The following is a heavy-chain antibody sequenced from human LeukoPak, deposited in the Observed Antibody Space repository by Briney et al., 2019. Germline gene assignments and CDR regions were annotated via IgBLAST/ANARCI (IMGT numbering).Heavy chain of an antibody. Sequence: PGGSLRLSCAASGFTLSSYWMSWVRQAPGKGLEWVAVISYDGSNKYYADSVKGRFTISRDNSKNTLYLQMNSLRAEDTAVFYCATDQDHGYFRQWGQGTLLTVSS. CDR2: ISYDGSNK. D-gene: IGHD4-17*01. V-gene: IGHV3-30*03. CDR3: ATDQDHGYFRQ. J-gene: IGHJ1*01. CDR1: GFTLSSYW.